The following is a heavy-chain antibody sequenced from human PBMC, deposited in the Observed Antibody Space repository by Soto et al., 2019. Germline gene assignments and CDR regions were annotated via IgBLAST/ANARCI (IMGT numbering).Heavy chain of an antibody. CDR3: ARERSFARPAGWFEP. CDR1: GYSMTSGFY. J-gene: IGHJ5*02. CDR2: VYHSGAT. D-gene: IGHD6-13*01. V-gene: IGHV4-38-2*02. Sequence: PSETLSLTCAVSGYSMTSGFYWGWIRQTPGKGLEWIGSVYHSGATYYNPSLQSRVSISVDTSKSQFSLKLISVSAADTGTYYCARERSFARPAGWFEPWGQGTRVTVSS.